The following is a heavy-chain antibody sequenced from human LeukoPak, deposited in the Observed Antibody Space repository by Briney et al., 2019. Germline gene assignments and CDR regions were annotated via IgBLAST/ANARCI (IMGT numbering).Heavy chain of an antibody. D-gene: IGHD3-3*01. CDR2: IYYSGST. CDR1: GGSISSYY. V-gene: IGHV4-59*01. CDR3: ARGYDTIFGVVITDDAFDI. Sequence: SGTLSLTCTVSGGSISSYYWSWLRQPPGKGLEWIGYIYYSGSTNYNPSLKSRVTISVDTSKNQFSLKLSSVTAADTAVYYCARGYDTIFGVVITDDAFDIWGQGTMVTVSS. J-gene: IGHJ3*02.